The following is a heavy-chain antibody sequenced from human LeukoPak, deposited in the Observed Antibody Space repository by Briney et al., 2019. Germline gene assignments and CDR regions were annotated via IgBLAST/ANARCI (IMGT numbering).Heavy chain of an antibody. CDR1: GFTFSSYW. V-gene: IGHV3-7*01. D-gene: IGHD3-3*01. CDR3: ARGGCDFRSGYLFDY. CDR2: IKQDGSEK. J-gene: IGHJ4*02. Sequence: GGTLRLSCAASGFTFSSYWMSWVRQAPGKGLEWMANIKQDGSEKYYVDSVKGRFTISRDNAKNSLYLQMNSLSTEDTAVYYCARGGCDFRSGYLFDYCGQGTLVTVSS.